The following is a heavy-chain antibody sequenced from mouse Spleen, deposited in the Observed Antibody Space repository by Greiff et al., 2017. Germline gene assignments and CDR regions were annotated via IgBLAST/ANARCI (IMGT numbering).Heavy chain of an antibody. Sequence: VQLQQSGPELVKPGASVKISCKASGYAFSSSWMNWVKQRPGKGLEWIGRIYPGDGDTNYNGKFKGKATLTADKSSSTAYMQLSSLTSEDSAVYFCARKCGNYVDAMDYWGQGTSVTVSS. CDR2: IYPGDGDT. V-gene: IGHV1-82*01. D-gene: IGHD2-10*02. J-gene: IGHJ4*01. CDR3: ARKCGNYVDAMDY. CDR1: GYAFSSSW.